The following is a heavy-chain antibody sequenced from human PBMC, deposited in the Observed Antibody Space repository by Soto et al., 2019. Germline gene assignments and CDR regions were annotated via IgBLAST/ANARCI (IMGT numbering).Heavy chain of an antibody. J-gene: IGHJ4*02. Sequence: SQTLSLTCAISGDNVSSNSAAWHWIRQSPSRGLEWLGRAYYKSKWYNDYAVSVKSRIIIHPDTSKNQFSLHLNSLTHAHTAVYFCSKASSGSYYEENFDCWGQGTLVTVSS. CDR2: AYYKSKWYN. D-gene: IGHD6-19*01. CDR1: GDNVSSNSAA. CDR3: SKASSGSYYEENFDC. V-gene: IGHV6-1*01.